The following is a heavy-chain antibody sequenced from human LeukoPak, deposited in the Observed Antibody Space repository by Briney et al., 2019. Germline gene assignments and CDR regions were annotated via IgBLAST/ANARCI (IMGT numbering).Heavy chain of an antibody. CDR1: GFTFSNYW. J-gene: IGHJ4*02. V-gene: IGHV3-74*01. CDR2: ISTDGSST. Sequence: QPGGSRRLSCAASGFTFSNYWMHWVRQAPGEGLVWVSRISTDGSSTTYADSVKGRFTISRDNAKNSLYLQMNSLRAEDTAVYYCARGNYYDTTDFYWGQGTLVTVSS. CDR3: ARGNYYDTTDFY. D-gene: IGHD3-22*01.